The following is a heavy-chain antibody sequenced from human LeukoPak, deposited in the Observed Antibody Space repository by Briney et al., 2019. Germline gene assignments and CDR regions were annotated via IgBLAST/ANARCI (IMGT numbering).Heavy chain of an antibody. CDR2: IYYIGCT. D-gene: IGHD2-2*01. CDR3: ARDDLVVPAAMCY. CDR1: GGSVSSGRYY. Sequence: KPSETLSLTCTVSGGSVSSGRYYSSWIRQPPGKGLEWIECIYYIGCTNYNPSLKSRVTISVDTSKTQFSLKLSSVTAADTAVYYCARDDLVVPAAMCYWGQGTLVTVSS. V-gene: IGHV4-61*01. J-gene: IGHJ4*02.